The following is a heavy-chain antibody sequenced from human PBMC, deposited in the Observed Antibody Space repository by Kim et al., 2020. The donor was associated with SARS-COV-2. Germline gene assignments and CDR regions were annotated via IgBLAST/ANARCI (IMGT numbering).Heavy chain of an antibody. CDR3: AKDHGYCRSTSCYG. J-gene: IGHJ1*01. Sequence: GGSLRLSCAASGFTFGSYAMSWVRQAPGKGLEWVSAISGSGGSKYYADSVKGRFTISRDNSKNTVYLQMNSLRAEDTAIYYCAKDHGYCRSTSCYGGGQGTLGT. V-gene: IGHV3-23*01. CDR1: GFTFGSYA. D-gene: IGHD2-2*01. CDR2: ISGSGGSK.